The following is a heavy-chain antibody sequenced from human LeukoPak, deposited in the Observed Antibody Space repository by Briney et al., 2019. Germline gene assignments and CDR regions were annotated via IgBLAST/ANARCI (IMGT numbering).Heavy chain of an antibody. CDR3: ARELGSSGWIDAFDI. J-gene: IGHJ3*02. CDR2: ISAYNGNT. Sequence: ASVTVSYKASGYTFTSYGIRWVRQAPGQGLAWMGWISAYNGNTNYAQKLQGRVTMTTDTSTSTAYMELRSLRSDDTAVYYCARELGSSGWIDAFDIWGQGTMVTVSS. D-gene: IGHD6-19*01. V-gene: IGHV1-18*01. CDR1: GYTFTSYG.